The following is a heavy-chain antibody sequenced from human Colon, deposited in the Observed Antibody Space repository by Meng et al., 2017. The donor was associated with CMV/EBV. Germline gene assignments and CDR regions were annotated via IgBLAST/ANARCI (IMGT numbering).Heavy chain of an antibody. CDR1: GGSITNVHYY. Sequence: SETLSLTCTVSGGSITNVHYYWGWFRQPPGEGLQWIGSIYNSGRTSYNSSLMSRVTVSIDTSTNQFSLKLTSVTAADTAVYFCAREQKTMISDAGLGYFRVDPWGQGALVTVSS. D-gene: IGHD2/OR15-2a*01. V-gene: IGHV4-39*07. CDR3: AREQKTMISDAGLGYFRVDP. CDR2: IYNSGRT. J-gene: IGHJ5*02.